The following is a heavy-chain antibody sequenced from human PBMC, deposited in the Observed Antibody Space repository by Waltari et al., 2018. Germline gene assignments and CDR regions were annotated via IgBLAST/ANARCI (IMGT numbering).Heavy chain of an antibody. CDR1: GLSCSISA. V-gene: IGHV3-64*01. CDR3: ARSPDQPDSLDYYMDV. CDR2: ISSNGVST. J-gene: IGHJ6*03. D-gene: IGHD2-21*01. Sequence: EVQLVESGGGLVQPGGSLGPSCAASGLSCSISALPWVRQAPGNGLEYVSAISSNGVSTYYANSMKGRLSISRDNSKNTLYLQMGSLRAEDMAVYYCARSPDQPDSLDYYMDVWGKGTTVTVSS.